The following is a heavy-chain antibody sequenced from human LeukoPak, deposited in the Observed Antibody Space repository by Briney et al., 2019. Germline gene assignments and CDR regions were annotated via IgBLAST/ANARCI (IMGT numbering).Heavy chain of an antibody. Sequence: GGSLRLSCVDSGFSVSSNYMSWVRRAPGKGLEWVSLLYTDGTTYYTSSVEGRFTISRDDSRNTIYLHMNSLRADDTAVYYCARGGVYYRNPRYWGQGTLVTVSS. CDR1: GFSVSSNY. D-gene: IGHD1-14*01. CDR3: ARGGVYYRNPRY. CDR2: LYTDGTT. J-gene: IGHJ4*02. V-gene: IGHV3-53*01.